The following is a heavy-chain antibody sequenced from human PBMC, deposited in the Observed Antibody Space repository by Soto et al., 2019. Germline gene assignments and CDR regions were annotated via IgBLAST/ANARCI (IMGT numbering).Heavy chain of an antibody. D-gene: IGHD5-12*01. V-gene: IGHV3-30*18. CDR1: GFTFSSYG. Sequence: GGSLRLSCAASGFTFSSYGIHWVRQAPGKGLEWVAVISYDGSNKYYADSVKGRFTISRDNSKNTLYLQMNSLRAEDTAVYYCAKAPLEMATIGVYYYGMDVWGQGTTVTVSS. CDR2: ISYDGSNK. J-gene: IGHJ6*02. CDR3: AKAPLEMATIGVYYYGMDV.